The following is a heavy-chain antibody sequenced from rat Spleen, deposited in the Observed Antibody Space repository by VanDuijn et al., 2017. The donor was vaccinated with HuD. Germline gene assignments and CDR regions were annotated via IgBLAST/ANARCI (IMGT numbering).Heavy chain of an antibody. CDR1: GFTFSDYY. V-gene: IGHV5-29*01. D-gene: IGHD1-1*01. Sequence: EVQLVESDGGLVQPGRSLELSCAASGFTFSDYYMAWVRQAPTKGLEWVATIRHDGRNTYYRDSVKGRFTISRDNAKSTLYLQMDSLRSEDTATYYCGRHAGYYSGDYVLDAWGQGASVTVSS. CDR3: GRHAGYYSGDYVLDA. CDR2: IRHDGRNT. J-gene: IGHJ4*01.